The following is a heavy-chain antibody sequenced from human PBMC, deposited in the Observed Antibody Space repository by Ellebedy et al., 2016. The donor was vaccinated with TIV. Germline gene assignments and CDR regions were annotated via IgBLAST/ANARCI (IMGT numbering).Heavy chain of an antibody. V-gene: IGHV1-2*02. J-gene: IGHJ4*02. Sequence: ASVKVSCKASGYTFTGYYMHWVRQAPGQGLEWMGWINPNSGGTNYAQKFQGRVTMTRGTSISTAYMELSRLRSDDTAVYYCATGYSSSWYFPSTYWGQGTLVTVSS. CDR3: ATGYSSSWYFPSTY. D-gene: IGHD6-13*01. CDR2: INPNSGGT. CDR1: GYTFTGYY.